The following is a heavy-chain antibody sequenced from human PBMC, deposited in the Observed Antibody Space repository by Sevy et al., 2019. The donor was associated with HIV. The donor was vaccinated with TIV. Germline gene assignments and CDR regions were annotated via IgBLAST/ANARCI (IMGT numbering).Heavy chain of an antibody. CDR2: ITNSGTTK. Sequence: GESLKISCAASGFAFRSYEMNWVRQAPGKGLEWVSYITNSGTTKYYSDSVRGRFTISRDTAKNSLYLQMNSLRVEDTAVYYCARDLPPSATTVAHFDYWGQGSLVTVSS. D-gene: IGHD4-17*01. CDR1: GFAFRSYE. CDR3: ARDLPPSATTVAHFDY. J-gene: IGHJ4*02. V-gene: IGHV3-48*03.